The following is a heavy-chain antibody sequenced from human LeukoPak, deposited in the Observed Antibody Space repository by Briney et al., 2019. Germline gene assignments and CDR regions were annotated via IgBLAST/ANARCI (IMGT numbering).Heavy chain of an antibody. J-gene: IGHJ4*02. CDR1: GFTFSSYA. D-gene: IGHD3-22*01. CDR2: TSRSNIYK. CDR3: ARETPYYYDSSGYKRDDY. V-gene: IGHV3-21*01. Sequence: PGGSLRLSCAASGFTFSSYAMNWVRQAPGKGLEWVSSTSRSNIYKYYADSVKGRFTISRDNAKNSLYLQMNSLRAEDTAVYYCARETPYYYDSSGYKRDDYWGQGTLVTVPS.